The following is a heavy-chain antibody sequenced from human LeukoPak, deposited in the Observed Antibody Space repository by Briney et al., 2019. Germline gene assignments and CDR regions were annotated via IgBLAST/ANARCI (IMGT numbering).Heavy chain of an antibody. V-gene: IGHV3-30-3*01. Sequence: PGRSLRLSCAASGFTFSSYAMHWVRQAPGEGLEWVAVISYDGSNKYYADSVKGRFTISRDNSKNTLYLQMNSLRAEDTAVYYCARDGITMIVVVNYFDYWGQGTLVTVSS. CDR1: GFTFSSYA. CDR3: ARDGITMIVVVNYFDY. D-gene: IGHD3-22*01. CDR2: ISYDGSNK. J-gene: IGHJ4*02.